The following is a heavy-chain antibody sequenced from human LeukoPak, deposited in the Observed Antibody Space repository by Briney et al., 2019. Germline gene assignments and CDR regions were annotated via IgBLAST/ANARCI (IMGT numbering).Heavy chain of an antibody. Sequence: GGSLRLSCAASGFTFSDYYMSWIRQAPGKGLEWVSYISISGSTIYYTDSVKGRFTISRDNAKNSLYLQMNSLRAEDTAVYYCATCTIFGDSYTNWGQGTLVTVSS. CDR1: GFTFSDYY. J-gene: IGHJ4*02. V-gene: IGHV3-11*04. CDR3: ATCTIFGDSYTN. CDR2: ISISGSTI. D-gene: IGHD3-3*01.